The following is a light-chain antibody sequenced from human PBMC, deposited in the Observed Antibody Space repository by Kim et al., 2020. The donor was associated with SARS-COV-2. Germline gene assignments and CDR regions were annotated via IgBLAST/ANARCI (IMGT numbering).Light chain of an antibody. J-gene: IGKJ4*01. Sequence: ASAGDRVTITCRASQGISSYLAWYQQKPGKAPKLLIYAASTLQSGVPSRFSGSGSGTDFTLTISCLQSEDFATYYCQQYYSYPPTFGGGTKVDIK. CDR2: AAS. V-gene: IGKV1-8*01. CDR3: QQYYSYPPT. CDR1: QGISSY.